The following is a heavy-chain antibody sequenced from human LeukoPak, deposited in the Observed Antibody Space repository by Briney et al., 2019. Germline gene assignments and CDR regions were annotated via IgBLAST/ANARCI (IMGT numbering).Heavy chain of an antibody. V-gene: IGHV4-34*01. J-gene: IGHJ6*03. CDR1: GGSFSGYY. CDR3: ARDRYSYGVYYYMDV. CDR2: INHSGST. D-gene: IGHD5-18*01. Sequence: PSETLSLTCAVYGGSFSGYYWSWIRQPPGKGLEWIGEINHSGSTNYNPSLKSRVTMSVDTSKNQFSLKLSSVTAADTAVYYCARDRYSYGVYYYMDVWGKGTTVTISS.